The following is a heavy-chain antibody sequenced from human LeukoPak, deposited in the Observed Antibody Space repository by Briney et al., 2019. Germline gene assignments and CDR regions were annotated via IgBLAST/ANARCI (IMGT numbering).Heavy chain of an antibody. J-gene: IGHJ4*02. Sequence: SVKVSCKASGGTFSSYAISWVRQAPGQGLEWMGGIIPIFGTANYARKFQGRVTITADESTSTAYMELSSLRSEDTAVYYCARERMVAAAPKVFDYWGQGTLVTVSS. CDR3: ARERMVAAAPKVFDY. CDR1: GGTFSSYA. D-gene: IGHD6-13*01. CDR2: IIPIFGTA. V-gene: IGHV1-69*01.